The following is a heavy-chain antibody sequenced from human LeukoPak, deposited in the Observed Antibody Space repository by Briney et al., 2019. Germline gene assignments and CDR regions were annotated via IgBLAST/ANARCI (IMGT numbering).Heavy chain of an antibody. Sequence: SGPTLVNPTQTLTLTCSFSGFSLSTSGVGVGWIRQPPGKALEWLALIYWNDDKRYSPSLKSRLTITKDTSKNQVVLTMTNMDPVDTATYYCARIKGYCTNGVCGIYFDYWGQGTLVTVSS. CDR2: IYWNDDK. V-gene: IGHV2-5*01. CDR1: GFSLSTSGVG. CDR3: ARIKGYCTNGVCGIYFDY. D-gene: IGHD2-8*01. J-gene: IGHJ4*02.